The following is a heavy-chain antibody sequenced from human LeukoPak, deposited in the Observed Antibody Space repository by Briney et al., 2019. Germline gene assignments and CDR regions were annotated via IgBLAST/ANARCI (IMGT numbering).Heavy chain of an antibody. CDR3: AISAVAGTEVVADY. V-gene: IGHV3-53*01. CDR1: GXSVSSIY. CDR2: IYSGGST. Sequence: GGSLRLSCTASGXSVSSIYMSWVRQAPGKGLEWVSVIYSGGSTYYADSVKGRFTISRDNSKNTLYLQMNSLRAEDTAVYYCAISAVAGTEVVADYWGQGTLVTVSS. D-gene: IGHD6-19*01. J-gene: IGHJ4*02.